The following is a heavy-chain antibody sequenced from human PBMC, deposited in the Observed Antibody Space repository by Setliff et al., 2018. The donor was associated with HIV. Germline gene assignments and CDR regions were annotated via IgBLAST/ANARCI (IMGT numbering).Heavy chain of an antibody. CDR3: AKNTPSIINYPYYYYMDV. V-gene: IGHV3-7*03. Sequence: GSLRLSCAASGFTFSSYWMSWVRQAPGKGLEWVANIKQDGSEKYYVDSVKGRFTISRDNSKSTLYLQMNSLRDGDTALYYCAKNTPSIINYPYYYYMDVWGKGTTVTVSS. CDR1: GFTFSSYW. D-gene: IGHD1-7*01. CDR2: IKQDGSEK. J-gene: IGHJ6*03.